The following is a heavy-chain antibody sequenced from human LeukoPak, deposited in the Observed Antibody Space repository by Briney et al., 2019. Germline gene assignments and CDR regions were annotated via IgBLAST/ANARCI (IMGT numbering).Heavy chain of an antibody. J-gene: IGHJ4*02. V-gene: IGHV3-23*01. D-gene: IGHD3-10*01. CDR2: ISGSGGST. Sequence: GGSLRLPCAASGFTFSSYAMSWVRQAPGKGLEWVSAISGSGGSTYYADSVKGRFTISRDNSKNTLYLQMNSLRAEDTAVYYCAKDRISYGSGRSPLDYWGQGTLVTVSS. CDR1: GFTFSSYA. CDR3: AKDRISYGSGRSPLDY.